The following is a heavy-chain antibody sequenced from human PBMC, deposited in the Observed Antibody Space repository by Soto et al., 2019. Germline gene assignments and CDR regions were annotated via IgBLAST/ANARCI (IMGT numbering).Heavy chain of an antibody. CDR2: IYYSGST. D-gene: IGHD5-12*01. Sequence: SETLSLTCTVTGDSISSSYWNWIRQAPGKGLEWIGYIYYSGSTYYNPSLKSRVTISGDRSKNQFSLKLRSVTAADTAVYYCAAGGGLPRYYWGQGTLVTVSS. CDR3: AAGGGLPRYY. CDR1: GDSISSSY. V-gene: IGHV4-59*12. J-gene: IGHJ4*02.